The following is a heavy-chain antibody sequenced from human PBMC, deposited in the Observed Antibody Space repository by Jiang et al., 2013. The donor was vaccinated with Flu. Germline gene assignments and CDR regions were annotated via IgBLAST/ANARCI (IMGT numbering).Heavy chain of an antibody. CDR3: ARAKTYYYGSGSYYRFSVADHTISTTFDY. CDR2: IYPGDSDT. J-gene: IGHJ4*02. D-gene: IGHD3-10*01. CDR1: GYSFTSYW. V-gene: IGHV5-51*01. Sequence: VQLVESGAEVKKPGESLKISCKGSGYSFTSYWIGWVRQMPGKGLEWMGIIYPGDSDTRYSPSFQGQVTISADKSISTAYLQWSSLKASDTAMYYCARAKTYYYGSGSYYRFSVADHTISTTFDYWGQGTLVTVSS.